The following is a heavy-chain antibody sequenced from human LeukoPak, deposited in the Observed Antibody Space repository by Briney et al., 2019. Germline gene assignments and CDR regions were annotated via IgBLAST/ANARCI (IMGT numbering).Heavy chain of an antibody. Sequence: GGSLRLSCAASGFTFSSYWMSWVRQAPGKELEWVANIKVDGSEKYYVDSVKGRFTISRDNAENSLYLQMNSLRAEDTALYYCARKRPNYFDYWGQGTLVTASS. CDR1: GFTFSSYW. J-gene: IGHJ4*02. V-gene: IGHV3-7*01. CDR2: IKVDGSEK. CDR3: ARKRPNYFDY.